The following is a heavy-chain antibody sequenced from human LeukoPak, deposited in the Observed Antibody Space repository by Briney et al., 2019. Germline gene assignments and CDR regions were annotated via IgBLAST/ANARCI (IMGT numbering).Heavy chain of an antibody. Sequence: SETLSLTCTVSGGSISSSSYYWGWIRQPPGKGLEWIGTIYYGGSSYYNPSLKSRITISVDTSKNQFSLKLSSVTAADTAVYYCARAPYSGSYGWFDPWGQGTLVTVSS. J-gene: IGHJ5*02. CDR2: IYYGGSS. D-gene: IGHD1-26*01. CDR1: GGSISSSSYY. V-gene: IGHV4-39*07. CDR3: ARAPYSGSYGWFDP.